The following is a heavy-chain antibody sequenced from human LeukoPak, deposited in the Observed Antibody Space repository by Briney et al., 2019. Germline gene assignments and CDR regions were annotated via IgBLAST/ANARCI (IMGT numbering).Heavy chain of an antibody. J-gene: IGHJ4*02. CDR2: IIPIFGTA. V-gene: IGHV1-69*13. CDR1: GGTFSSYA. Sequence: GASVKVSCKASGGTFSSYAISWVRQAPGQGLEWMGGIIPIFGTANYAQKFQGRVTITADESTSTAYKELSSLRSEDTAVYYCARGGWSDWTQFDYWGQGTLVTVSS. CDR3: ARGGWSDWTQFDY. D-gene: IGHD6-19*01.